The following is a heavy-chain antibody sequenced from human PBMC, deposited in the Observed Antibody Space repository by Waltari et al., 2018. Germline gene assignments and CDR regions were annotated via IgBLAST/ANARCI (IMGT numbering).Heavy chain of an antibody. J-gene: IGHJ4*02. D-gene: IGHD3-10*01. CDR3: STYTDVTFGDH. CDR1: GITFSSSW. V-gene: IGHV3-74*01. CDR2: IRADGDYT. Sequence: EVQMVESGGGLVQPGGSMRLSFAVSGITFSSSWMHWVRQAPGKGLVWVSRIRADGDYTSYADSVKGRFTISRDNAKSTLYLQMNSLTAEDTAIYYCSTYTDVTFGDHWGQGALVTVSS.